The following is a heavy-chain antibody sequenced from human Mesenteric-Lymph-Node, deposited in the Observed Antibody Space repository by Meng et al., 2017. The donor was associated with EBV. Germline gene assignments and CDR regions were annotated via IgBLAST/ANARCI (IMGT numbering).Heavy chain of an antibody. Sequence: QVHVHGSGPRMAELSATLSLPFRVSGDSVNSATYYWSWIRKPPGKGLEWIASVHSTGSTNYNPSLMSRVTISLDTSKSQFSLTLTYVTAADTAVYYCASQGYYDSGAWGDYFDYWGQGSLVTVSS. J-gene: IGHJ4*02. CDR1: GDSVNSATYY. D-gene: IGHD3-22*01. CDR3: ASQGYYDSGAWGDYFDY. V-gene: IGHV4-61*01. CDR2: VHSTGST.